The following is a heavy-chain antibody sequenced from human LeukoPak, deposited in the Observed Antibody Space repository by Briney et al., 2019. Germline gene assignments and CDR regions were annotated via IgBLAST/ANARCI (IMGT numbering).Heavy chain of an antibody. Sequence: GGSLRLSCAAPGFTFSSYAMSWVRQAPGKGLEWVSAISGSGGSTYYADSVKGRFTISRDNSKNTLYLQMNSLRAEDTAVYYCAKTRGIAAAGTDYFDYWGQGTLVTVSS. CDR1: GFTFSSYA. D-gene: IGHD6-13*01. CDR3: AKTRGIAAAGTDYFDY. V-gene: IGHV3-23*01. CDR2: ISGSGGST. J-gene: IGHJ4*02.